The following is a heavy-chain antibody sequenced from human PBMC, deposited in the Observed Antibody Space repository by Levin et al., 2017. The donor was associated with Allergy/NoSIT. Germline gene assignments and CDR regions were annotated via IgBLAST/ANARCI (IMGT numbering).Heavy chain of an antibody. Sequence: SETLSLTCTVSGGSITSTDYSWGWIRQPPGKGLAWIGTIYYTGSTYSNPSLQSRVTISVDTSKSQFSLKLTSVTAADTAVYYCARHAGYCSGGNCYGHYAMDGWGQGTTVTVSS. CDR3: ARHAGYCSGGNCYGHYAMDG. CDR1: GGSITSTDYS. CDR2: IYYTGST. V-gene: IGHV4-39*01. D-gene: IGHD2-15*01. J-gene: IGHJ6*02.